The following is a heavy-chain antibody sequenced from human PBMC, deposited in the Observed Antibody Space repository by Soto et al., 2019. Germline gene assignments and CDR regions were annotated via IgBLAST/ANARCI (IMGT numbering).Heavy chain of an antibody. J-gene: IGHJ3*02. CDR1: RGSASRVRYY. CDR2: IYYSGST. Sequence: TXSPNCALSRGSASRVRYYWSWILQPPGKGLEGIEYIYYSGSTNYSPSLKSRVTISVDTSKNQFSLKLSSVTAADRAVYYCARQGGIAVAGTGAFDIWGQGTMVTVSS. V-gene: IGHV4-61*01. D-gene: IGHD6-19*01. CDR3: ARQGGIAVAGTGAFDI.